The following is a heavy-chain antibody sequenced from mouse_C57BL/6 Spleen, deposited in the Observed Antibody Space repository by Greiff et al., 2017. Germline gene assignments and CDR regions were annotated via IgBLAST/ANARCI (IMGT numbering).Heavy chain of an antibody. CDR2: INPSTGGT. J-gene: IGHJ1*03. CDR1: GYSFTGYY. CDR3: ARSGYSNYGYFDV. V-gene: IGHV1-43*01. Sequence: EVQLVESGPELVKPGASVKISCKASGYSFTGYYMHWVKQSSEKSLEWIGEINPSTGGTSYNQKFKGKATLTVDKSSSTAYMQLKSLTSEDSAVYYCARSGYSNYGYFDVWGTGTTVTVSS. D-gene: IGHD2-5*01.